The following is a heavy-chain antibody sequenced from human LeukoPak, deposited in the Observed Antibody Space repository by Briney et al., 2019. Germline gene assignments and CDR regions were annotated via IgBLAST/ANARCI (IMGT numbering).Heavy chain of an antibody. CDR2: IFWDDDK. J-gene: IGHJ5*02. D-gene: IGHD3-10*01. V-gene: IGHV2-5*02. Sequence: ESGPTLVKPTQTLTLTCTFSGFSLNTNGVGVGWIRQPPGKALEWLALIFWDDDKLYSPSLRSRPTITKDTSKNQVVLTMTNMDPVDTATYYCVHRTRFGDSRNSIDPWGQGTLVTVSS. CDR3: VHRTRFGDSRNSIDP. CDR1: GFSLNTNGVG.